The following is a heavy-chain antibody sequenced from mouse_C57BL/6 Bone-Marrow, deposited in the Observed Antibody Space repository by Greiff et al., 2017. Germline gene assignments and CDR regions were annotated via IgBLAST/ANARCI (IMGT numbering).Heavy chain of an antibody. CDR2: IHPSDSDT. CDR3: AMDGYSYYFDY. J-gene: IGHJ2*01. D-gene: IGHD2-3*01. V-gene: IGHV1-74*01. CDR1: GYTFTSYW. Sequence: VKLQQPGAELVKPGASVKVSCKASGYTFTSYWMHWVKQRPGQGLEWIGRIHPSDSDTNYNQKFKGKAILTVDKSSSTAYMQLSSLTSEDSAGYSCAMDGYSYYFDYWGQGTTLTVSS.